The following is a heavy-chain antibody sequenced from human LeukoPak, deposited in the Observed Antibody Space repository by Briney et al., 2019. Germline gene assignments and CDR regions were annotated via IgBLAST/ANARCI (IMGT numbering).Heavy chain of an antibody. V-gene: IGHV3-23*01. CDR3: APYTGTYFYLYYMDV. J-gene: IGHJ6*03. Sequence: PGGSLRLSCAASGFPFSTYAMSWVRQAPGKGLEWISGISVNGGSTSYADSVKGRFTISRDDSKKTLYLQMNSLRAEDTAVYYCAPYTGTYFYLYYMDVWGEGTTVTVSS. CDR1: GFPFSTYA. CDR2: ISVNGGST. D-gene: IGHD1-1*01.